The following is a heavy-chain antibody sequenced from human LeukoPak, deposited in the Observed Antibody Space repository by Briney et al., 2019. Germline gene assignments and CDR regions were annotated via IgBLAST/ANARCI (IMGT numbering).Heavy chain of an antibody. CDR2: ISGGSVDK. CDR1: GFNFSDYY. Sequence: PGGSLRLSCVGSGFNFSDYYMSWIRQPPGKGVEGVSYISGGSVDKNYVDSVRGRFTISRDNAKKSMYLQMSGLRVDDTAIYYCARRDWIPGAVRAIHVWGQGTVVTVSS. CDR3: ARRDWIPGAVRAIHV. V-gene: IGHV3-11*03. J-gene: IGHJ3*01. D-gene: IGHD3-3*01.